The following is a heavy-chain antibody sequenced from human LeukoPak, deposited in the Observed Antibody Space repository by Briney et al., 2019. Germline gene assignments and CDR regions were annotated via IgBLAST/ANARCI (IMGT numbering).Heavy chain of an antibody. CDR1: GFTFSSYG. V-gene: IGHV3-53*01. CDR3: AREDYYDSSGFDY. J-gene: IGHJ4*02. CDR2: IYSGGST. D-gene: IGHD3-22*01. Sequence: PGGSLRLSCAASGFTFSSYGMHWVRQAPGKGLEWVSVIYSGGSTYYADSVKGRFTISRDNSKNTLYLQMNSLRAEDTAVYYCAREDYYDSSGFDYWGQGTLVTVSS.